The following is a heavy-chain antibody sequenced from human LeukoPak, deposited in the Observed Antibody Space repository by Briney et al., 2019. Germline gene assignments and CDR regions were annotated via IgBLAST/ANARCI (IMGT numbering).Heavy chain of an antibody. CDR2: INPNSGGT. Sequence: ASVKVSCKASGYTFTGYYMHWVRQAPGQGLEWMGWINPNSGGTNYAQKFQGRVTMTRDTSISTAYMELSRLRSDDTAVYYCARREDTAMVTYFDYWGQGTLVTVSS. CDR1: GYTFTGYY. J-gene: IGHJ4*02. D-gene: IGHD5-18*01. V-gene: IGHV1-2*02. CDR3: ARREDTAMVTYFDY.